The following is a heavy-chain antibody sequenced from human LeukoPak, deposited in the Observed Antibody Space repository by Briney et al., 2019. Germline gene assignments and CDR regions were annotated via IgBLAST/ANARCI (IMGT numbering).Heavy chain of an antibody. CDR3: ATYTIAAAGRISDY. V-gene: IGHV3-66*01. J-gene: IGHJ4*02. CDR2: IYSGGST. CDR1: GFTVSSNY. Sequence: GESLRLSCAASGFTVSSNYMSWVRQAPGKGLEWVSVIYSGGSTYYADSVKGRFTISRDNSKNTLYLQMNSLRAEDTAVYYCATYTIAAAGRISDYWGQGTLVTVSS. D-gene: IGHD6-13*01.